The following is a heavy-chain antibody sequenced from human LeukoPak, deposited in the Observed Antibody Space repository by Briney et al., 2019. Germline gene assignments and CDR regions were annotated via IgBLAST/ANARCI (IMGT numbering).Heavy chain of an antibody. J-gene: IGHJ4*02. D-gene: IGHD5-18*01. CDR1: GFTFSSYA. Sequence: GGSLRLSCAASGFTFSSYAMNWVRQAPGKGLEWVSAVRGGDAGTSYADSVKGRFTISRDNAKNSLYLQMNSLRAEDTAVYYCARALSYSYGSMDFWGQGTLVIVSS. V-gene: IGHV3-23*01. CDR2: VRGGDAGT. CDR3: ARALSYSYGSMDF.